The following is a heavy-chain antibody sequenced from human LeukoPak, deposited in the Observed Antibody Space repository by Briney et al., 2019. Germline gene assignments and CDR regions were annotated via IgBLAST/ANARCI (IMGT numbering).Heavy chain of an antibody. V-gene: IGHV4-4*07. Sequence: SETLSLTCTVSGGSISGYYWSWIRQPAGKGLEWIGRIYTSGSTNYNPSLKSRVTMSVDTSKNQFSLKLSSVTAADTAVYCCARVPRIAAAGHTPYYYYYYMDVWGKGTTVTVSS. CDR3: ARVPRIAAAGHTPYYYYYYMDV. CDR1: GGSISGYY. D-gene: IGHD6-13*01. J-gene: IGHJ6*03. CDR2: IYTSGST.